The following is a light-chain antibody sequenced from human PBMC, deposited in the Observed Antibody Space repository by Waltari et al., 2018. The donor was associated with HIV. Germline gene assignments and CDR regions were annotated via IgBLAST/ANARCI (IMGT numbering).Light chain of an antibody. CDR3: QQYGSSSIT. V-gene: IGKV3-20*01. J-gene: IGKJ5*01. CDR2: GAS. CDR1: QSVSSNY. Sequence: EIVLTQSPGTLSLSPGERATLSCRASQSVSSNYLAWYQQKPGQAPRLLIYGASRRATGIPDRFSGSGSGTDFTLTISRLEPEDCAVYYCQQYGSSSITFGQGTRLEIK.